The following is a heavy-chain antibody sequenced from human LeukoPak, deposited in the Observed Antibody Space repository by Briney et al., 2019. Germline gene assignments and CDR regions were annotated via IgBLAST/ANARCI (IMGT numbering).Heavy chain of an antibody. CDR2: IYTSGST. D-gene: IGHD4-17*01. CDR3: ARAGHYGEYGLDV. Sequence: SETLSLTCTVSGGSISSYYWGWIRQPPGKGLEWIGYIYTSGSTNYNPSLKSRATISVDPSENQFSLKLNSVTAADTALYYCARAGHYGEYGLDVWGQGTTVTVSS. J-gene: IGHJ6*02. CDR1: GGSISSYY. V-gene: IGHV4-4*09.